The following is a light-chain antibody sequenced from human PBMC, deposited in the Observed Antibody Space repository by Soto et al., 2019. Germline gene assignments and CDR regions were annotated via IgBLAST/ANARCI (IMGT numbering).Light chain of an antibody. CDR3: SSCVFRGTLVV. J-gene: IGLJ2*01. CDR1: SIDVGGYDF. Sequence: QSVLTQPASVSGSPGQSITISCTGSSIDVGGYDFVSWYQQHPGKAPRLIIYEVSHRPSGVSDRFSASKAGNTASLTISGLQAEDEADYYCSSCVFRGTLVVFGGGTKLTVL. CDR2: EVS. V-gene: IGLV2-14*03.